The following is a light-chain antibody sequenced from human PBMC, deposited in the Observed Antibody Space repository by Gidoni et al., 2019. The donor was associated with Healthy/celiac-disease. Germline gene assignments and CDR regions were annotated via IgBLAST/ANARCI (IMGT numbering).Light chain of an antibody. V-gene: IGKV1-13*02. Sequence: ASKLTQSPSSLSASVGDRVTITCLASQGISSALAWYQQKPGKAPKLLIYDASSLESGVPSRFSGSGSGTDFTLTLSSLQPDDFATYFFQQFNSYPPLTFGGGTKVEIK. CDR1: QGISSA. CDR3: QQFNSYPPLT. J-gene: IGKJ4*01. CDR2: DAS.